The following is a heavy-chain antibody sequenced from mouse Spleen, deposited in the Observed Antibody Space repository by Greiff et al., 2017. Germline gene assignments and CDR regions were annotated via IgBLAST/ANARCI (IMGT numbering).Heavy chain of an antibody. CDR3: AREDYDYRYFDV. Sequence: EVKLVESEGGLVQPGSSMKLSCTASGFTFSDYYMAWVRQVPEKGLEWVANINYDGSSTYYLDSLKSRFIISRDNAKNILYLQMSSLKSEDTATYYCAREDYDYRYFDVWGAGTTVTVSS. J-gene: IGHJ1*01. CDR1: GFTFSDYY. D-gene: IGHD2-4*01. V-gene: IGHV5-16*01. CDR2: INYDGSST.